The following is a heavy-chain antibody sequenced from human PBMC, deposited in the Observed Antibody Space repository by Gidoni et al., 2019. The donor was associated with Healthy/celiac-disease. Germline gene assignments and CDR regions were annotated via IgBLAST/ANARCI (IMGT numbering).Heavy chain of an antibody. Sequence: QLQLQESGPGLVNPSETLSLTCSVSGGSISSSSYYWGWIRQPPGKGLEWIGSIYYSGSTYYNPSLKSRVTISVDTSKNQFSLKVSSVTAADTAVYYCARLTRGSGIDIWGQGTMVTVSS. D-gene: IGHD6-19*01. CDR3: ARLTRGSGIDI. CDR1: GGSISSSSYY. V-gene: IGHV4-39*01. CDR2: IYYSGST. J-gene: IGHJ3*02.